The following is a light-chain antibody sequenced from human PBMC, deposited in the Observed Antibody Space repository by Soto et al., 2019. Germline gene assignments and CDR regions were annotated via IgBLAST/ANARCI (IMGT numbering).Light chain of an antibody. CDR1: QSISSSY. J-gene: IGKJ1*01. V-gene: IGKV3-20*01. CDR2: GAS. CDR3: QQYGSSSWT. Sequence: EIVLTQSPGTLSLSPGKRATLSCRASQSISSSYLAWYQQRPGQAPRLLIYGASSRATGIPDRFSGSGSGTEFTLTISRLEPEDFAVYYCQQYGSSSWTFGKGTNVEIK.